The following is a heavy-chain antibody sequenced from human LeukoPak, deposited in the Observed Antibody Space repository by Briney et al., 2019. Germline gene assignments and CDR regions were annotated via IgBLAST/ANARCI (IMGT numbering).Heavy chain of an antibody. J-gene: IGHJ6*03. CDR1: GGSISSYY. Sequence: SETLSLTCTVSGGSISSYYWSWIRQPPGKGLAWIGYIYYSGSTNYNPSLKSRVTISVDTSKNQFSLKLSSVTAADTAVYYCARTYFDFWSGDYYYYMDVWGKGTTVTVSS. CDR2: IYYSGST. V-gene: IGHV4-59*01. CDR3: ARTYFDFWSGDYYYYMDV. D-gene: IGHD3-3*01.